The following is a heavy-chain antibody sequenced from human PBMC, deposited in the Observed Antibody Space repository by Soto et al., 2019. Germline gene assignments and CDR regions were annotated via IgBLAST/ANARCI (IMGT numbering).Heavy chain of an antibody. D-gene: IGHD3-10*01. Sequence: SETLSLTCTVSGGSISSYYWSWIRQPPGKGLEWIGYIYYSGSTNYNPSLKSRVTISVDTSKNQFSLKLSSVTAADTAVYYCARYPGSGSLNWSDPWGQGTLVTVSS. CDR1: GGSISSYY. V-gene: IGHV4-59*01. J-gene: IGHJ5*02. CDR2: IYYSGST. CDR3: ARYPGSGSLNWSDP.